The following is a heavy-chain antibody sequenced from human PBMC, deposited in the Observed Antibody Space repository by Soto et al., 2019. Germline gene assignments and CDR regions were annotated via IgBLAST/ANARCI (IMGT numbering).Heavy chain of an antibody. Sequence: SETLSLTCAVSGVSISSGVYSWGWIRQPPGKGLEWIGYIYHSGSTYYNPSLKSRVTISVDRSKNQFSLKLSSVTAADTAVYYCARGRSGSNYYYYGMDVWGQGTMVTVSS. CDR3: ARGRSGSNYYYYGMDV. D-gene: IGHD3-10*01. CDR2: IYHSGST. V-gene: IGHV4-30-2*01. CDR1: GVSISSGVYS. J-gene: IGHJ6*02.